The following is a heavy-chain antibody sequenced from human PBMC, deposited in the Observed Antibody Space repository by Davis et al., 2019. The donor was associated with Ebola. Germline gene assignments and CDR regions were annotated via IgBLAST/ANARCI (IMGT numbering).Heavy chain of an antibody. Sequence: SETLSLTCTVSGGSISSGGYYWSWIRQHPGKGLEWIGYIYYSGSTYYNPSLKSRVTISVDTSKNQFSLKLSSVTAADTAVYYCARWGGTDFDYWGQGTLVTVSS. CDR1: GGSISSGGYY. D-gene: IGHD1-1*01. CDR3: ARWGGTDFDY. J-gene: IGHJ4*02. CDR2: IYYSGST. V-gene: IGHV4-31*03.